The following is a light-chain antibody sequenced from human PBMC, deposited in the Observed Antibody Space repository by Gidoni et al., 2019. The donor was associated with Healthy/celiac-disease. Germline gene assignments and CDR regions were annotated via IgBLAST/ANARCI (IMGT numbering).Light chain of an antibody. CDR2: EVS. CDR3: SSYTSSSTLVV. CDR1: SSDVGGYNY. Sequence: QSALTQPASVSESPGQSITISCTGTSSDVGGYNYVSWYQQHPGKAPKLMIYEVSNRPSGVSNRFSGSKSGNTASLTISGLQAEDEADYYCSSYTSSSTLVVFGGGTKLTVL. J-gene: IGLJ2*01. V-gene: IGLV2-14*01.